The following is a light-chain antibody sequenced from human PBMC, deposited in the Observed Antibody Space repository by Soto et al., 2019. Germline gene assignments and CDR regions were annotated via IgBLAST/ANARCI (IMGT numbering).Light chain of an antibody. J-gene: IGKJ5*01. CDR1: QDIGSF. Sequence: DIQMTQSPSTLSGSVGDRVAITCRASQDIGSFLAWYQQKPGKAPKLLIYDASTLQSGVPSRFSGSGSGTEFTLTISSLQPDDFATYYCQQYNSYPITFGQGTRLEI. CDR3: QQYNSYPIT. V-gene: IGKV1-5*01. CDR2: DAS.